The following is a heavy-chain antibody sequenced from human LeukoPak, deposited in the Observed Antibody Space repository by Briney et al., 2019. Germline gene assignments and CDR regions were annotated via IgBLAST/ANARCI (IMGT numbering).Heavy chain of an antibody. CDR2: IGDSGGT. V-gene: IGHV3-23*01. J-gene: IGHJ4*02. CDR1: GFTFSSYA. CDR3: ARDEYLWVVIQLGLFDY. D-gene: IGHD2-2*01. Sequence: PGGSLRLSCAASGFTFSSYAMTWVRQAPGKGLEWVSVIGDSGGTYYTDSVKGRFTISRDNSKNTLYLQMNSLRAEDTAVYYCARDEYLWVVIQLGLFDYWGQGTLVTVSS.